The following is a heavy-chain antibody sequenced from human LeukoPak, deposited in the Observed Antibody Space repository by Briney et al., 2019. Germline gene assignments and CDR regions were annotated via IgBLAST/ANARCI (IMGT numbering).Heavy chain of an antibody. CDR1: GVTVSSNY. Sequence: GGSLRLSCGVSGVTVSSNYMIWVRQAPGKGLEWLSIIYPGGSTHYADSVKGRFSISRDNSKNTLYFQMINLRADDTAVYHCARGSMFGSADLWGQGTLVTVSS. J-gene: IGHJ5*02. V-gene: IGHV3-53*01. D-gene: IGHD3-3*01. CDR3: ARGSMFGSADL. CDR2: IYPGGST.